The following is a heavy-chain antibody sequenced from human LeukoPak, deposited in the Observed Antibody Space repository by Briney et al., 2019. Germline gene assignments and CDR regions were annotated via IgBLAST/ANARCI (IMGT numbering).Heavy chain of an antibody. CDR2: MNPNSGNT. Sequence: GASVKVSCKASGYTFTSYDINWVRQATGQGLEWMGWMNPNSGNTGYAQKFQGRVTMTRNTSISTAYMELSSLRSEDTAVYYCARSRCSSTSCFYDYWGQGTLVTASS. CDR1: GYTFTSYD. V-gene: IGHV1-8*01. CDR3: ARSRCSSTSCFYDY. J-gene: IGHJ4*02. D-gene: IGHD2-2*01.